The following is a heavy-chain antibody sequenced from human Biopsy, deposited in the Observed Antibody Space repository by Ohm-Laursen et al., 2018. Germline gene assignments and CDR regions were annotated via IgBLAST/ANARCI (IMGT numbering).Heavy chain of an antibody. V-gene: IGHV1-18*01. CDR2: ISGYNGNT. J-gene: IGHJ6*02. Sequence: ASVKVSCKASGYMFSSYSVSWVRLAPGQGPEWMGWISGYNGNTNYPQSLQGRVTLTTDASSSTAYMELRGLRSDDTAVYYCARDRHHAAGSYAGMDVWGQGTTVTVSS. CDR3: ARDRHHAAGSYAGMDV. D-gene: IGHD3-10*01. CDR1: GYMFSSYS.